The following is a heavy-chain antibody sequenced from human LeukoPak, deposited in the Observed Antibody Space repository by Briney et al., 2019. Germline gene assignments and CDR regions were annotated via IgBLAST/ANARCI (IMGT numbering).Heavy chain of an antibody. CDR3: ARGSRSPSGTYHYYFDY. Sequence: GGSLRLSCAASGFTFSSYAMSWVRQAPGKGLEWVSVVFSGGTTYYADSVKGRFTISRDNSKNTLYLQMNSLRAEDTAVYYCARGSRSPSGTYHYYFDYWGQGTLVTVSS. D-gene: IGHD1-26*01. CDR2: VFSGGTT. V-gene: IGHV3-53*01. CDR1: GFTFSSYA. J-gene: IGHJ4*02.